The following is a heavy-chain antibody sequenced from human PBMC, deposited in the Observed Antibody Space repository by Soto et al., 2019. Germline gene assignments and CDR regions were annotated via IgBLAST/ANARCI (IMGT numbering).Heavy chain of an antibody. CDR2: IYKTGST. CDR3: ARDRIQFSVDV. CDR1: GGSINSGGHY. D-gene: IGHD5-18*01. Sequence: QVQLQESGPGLVKPSQTLSLTCSVSGGSINSGGHYWSWIRQQPGKGLEWIGHIYKTGSTDFNPSLKDRLTISIDTSKNQFSLSLRSVTDADTAVYYCARDRIQFSVDVWGQGTTVTVSS. V-gene: IGHV4-31*03. J-gene: IGHJ6*02.